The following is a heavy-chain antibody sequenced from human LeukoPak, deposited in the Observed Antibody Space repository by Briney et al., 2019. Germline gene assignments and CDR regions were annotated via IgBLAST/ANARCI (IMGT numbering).Heavy chain of an antibody. V-gene: IGHV3-66*03. D-gene: IGHD1-26*01. J-gene: IGHJ4*02. Sequence: PGGSLRLSCTVSGFTISSDSMSWVRQAPGKGLEWVSFIYSSVTHYSDSVKGRFTISRDNSKNTLYLQMNSLRAEDTAVYYCAKEFGGSYLGYWGQGTLVTVSS. CDR2: IYSSVT. CDR3: AKEFGGSYLGY. CDR1: GFTISSDS.